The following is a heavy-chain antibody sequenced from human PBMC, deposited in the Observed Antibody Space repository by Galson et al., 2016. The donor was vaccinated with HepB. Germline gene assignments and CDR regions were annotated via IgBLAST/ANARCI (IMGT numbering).Heavy chain of an antibody. CDR3: AKRAGGGTYYAIDY. CDR2: ISGSGAST. CDR1: GFTFSSYA. Sequence: SLRLSCAASGFTFSSYAMSWVRQAPGKGLEWVSVISGSGASTYYADSVKGRFTISRDNSKNTLYLQMDSLRVEDTALYFCAKRAGGGTYYAIDYWGQGTLVTVSS. J-gene: IGHJ4*02. V-gene: IGHV3-23*01. D-gene: IGHD1-26*01.